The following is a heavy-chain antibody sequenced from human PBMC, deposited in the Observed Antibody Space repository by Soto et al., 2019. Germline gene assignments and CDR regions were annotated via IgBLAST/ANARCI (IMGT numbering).Heavy chain of an antibody. Sequence: QVQLVQSGAEVKKPGSSVKVSCKASGGTFSSYAISWVRQAPGQGLEWMGGIIPIFGTANYAQKFQGRVTITADESTSTAYMELSSLRSEDTAVYYCASSPNYYDSSGYNFEHWGQGTVVTVSS. CDR3: ASSPNYYDSSGYNFEH. V-gene: IGHV1-69*12. CDR1: GGTFSSYA. CDR2: IIPIFGTA. D-gene: IGHD3-22*01. J-gene: IGHJ1*01.